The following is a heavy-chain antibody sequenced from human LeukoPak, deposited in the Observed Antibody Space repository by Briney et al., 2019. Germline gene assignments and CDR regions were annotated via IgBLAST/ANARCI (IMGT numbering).Heavy chain of an antibody. Sequence: GGSLRLSCAASGFTFSSYAMSWVRQAPGKGLEWVSAISGSGGSTYYADSVKGRFTISRDNSKNTLYLQMNSLRAEDTAVYYCQLGAGYCSSTSCNYWGQGTLVTVSS. CDR2: ISGSGGST. CDR3: QLGAGYCSSTSCNY. CDR1: GFTFSSYA. J-gene: IGHJ4*02. D-gene: IGHD2-2*03. V-gene: IGHV3-23*01.